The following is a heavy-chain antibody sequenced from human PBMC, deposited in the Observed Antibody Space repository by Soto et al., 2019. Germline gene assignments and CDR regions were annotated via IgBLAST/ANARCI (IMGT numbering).Heavy chain of an antibody. CDR1: GGSFGGYY. V-gene: IGHV4-34*01. D-gene: IGHD2-2*01. CDR3: ARGTSCCGYDY. Sequence: PSETLSLTCAVYGGSFGGYYWSWIRQPPGKGLEWIGEINHSGSTKYNPSLKSRVTISVDTSKNQFSLKLTSVTAADTAVYYCARGTSCCGYDYWGQGALVTVSS. J-gene: IGHJ4*02. CDR2: INHSGST.